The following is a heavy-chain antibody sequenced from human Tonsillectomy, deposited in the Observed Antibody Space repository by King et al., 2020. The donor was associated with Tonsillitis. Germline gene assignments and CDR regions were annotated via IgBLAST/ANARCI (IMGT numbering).Heavy chain of an antibody. CDR2: INHSGTT. J-gene: IGHJ4*02. CDR3: ARGIVLMVYATFDS. CDR1: GGSFSGYY. D-gene: IGHD2-8*01. Sequence: VQLRQWGAGLLKPAETLSLTCAVYGGSFSGYYWSWIRQPPGKGLEWIGEINHSGTTNYNPSLKSRVTISVDTSKNQFSLKLSSVTAADTAVYFCARGIVLMVYATFDSWGQGTLVTVSS. V-gene: IGHV4-34*01.